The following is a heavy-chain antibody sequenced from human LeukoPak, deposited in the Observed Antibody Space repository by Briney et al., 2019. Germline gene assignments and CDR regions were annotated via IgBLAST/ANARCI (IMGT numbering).Heavy chain of an antibody. V-gene: IGHV5-51*01. CDR3: ARHLDSYGDPIDY. D-gene: IGHD4-17*01. Sequence: GESLKISCKGSGYSFTSYWIGWVRQMPGKGLEWMGIIYPGDSDTRYSPSFQGQVTISADKSISTAYLQWRSLKASDTAVYYCARHLDSYGDPIDYWGQGTLVTVSS. CDR2: IYPGDSDT. CDR1: GYSFTSYW. J-gene: IGHJ4*02.